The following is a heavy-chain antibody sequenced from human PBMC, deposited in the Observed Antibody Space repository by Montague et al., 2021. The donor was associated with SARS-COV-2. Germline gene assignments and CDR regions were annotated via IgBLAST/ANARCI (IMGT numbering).Heavy chain of an antibody. J-gene: IGHJ2*01. Sequence: SLRLSCAASGFTFSSYWMSWVRHAPGKGLEWVANIEEDGSEKYYMDSVKGRFTISRDNAKNSLSLQMNSLRAEDTAVYYCARERQDSSGWSTYWYFDLWGHGTLVTVSS. CDR3: ARERQDSSGWSTYWYFDL. CDR2: IEEDGSEK. CDR1: GFTFSSYW. V-gene: IGHV3-7*01. D-gene: IGHD6-19*01.